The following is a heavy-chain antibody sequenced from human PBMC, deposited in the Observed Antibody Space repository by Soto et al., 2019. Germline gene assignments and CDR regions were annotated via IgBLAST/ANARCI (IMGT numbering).Heavy chain of an antibody. CDR3: ARAPISTPARYSSSWYYFDY. CDR2: IIPIFGTA. D-gene: IGHD6-13*01. Sequence: SVKVSCKASGGTFSSYAISWVRQAPGQGLEWMGGIIPIFGTANYAQKFQGRVTITADESTSTAYMELSSLRSEDTAVYYCARAPISTPARYSSSWYYFDYWGQGTLVSVSS. CDR1: GGTFSSYA. J-gene: IGHJ4*02. V-gene: IGHV1-69*13.